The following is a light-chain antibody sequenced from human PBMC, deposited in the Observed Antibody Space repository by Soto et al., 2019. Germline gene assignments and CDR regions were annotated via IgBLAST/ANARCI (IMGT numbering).Light chain of an antibody. CDR1: QSVSTK. V-gene: IGKV3-15*01. CDR3: QHYNNWPLLT. Sequence: EVVVTQSPATLSVSPGERATLSCRASQSVSTKLALYQQKPGQAPRLLIYDASTRATGIPVRFSGSGYGTEFTLTISSLQSEDFAVYYCQHYNNWPLLTFGGGTKVEIK. CDR2: DAS. J-gene: IGKJ4*01.